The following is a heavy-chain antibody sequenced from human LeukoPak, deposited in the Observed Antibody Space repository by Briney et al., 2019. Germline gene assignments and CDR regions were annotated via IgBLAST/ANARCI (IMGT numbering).Heavy chain of an antibody. CDR2: IYHSGST. CDR3: ARLLTYCSSTSCFFSAFDI. Sequence: SETLSLTCAVSGYSISSGYYWGWIRQSPGKGLEWIGSIYHSGSTYYNPSLKSRVTISVDTSKNQFSLKLSSVTAADTAVYYCARLLTYCSSTSCFFSAFDIWGQGTMVTVSS. V-gene: IGHV4-38-2*01. D-gene: IGHD2-2*01. J-gene: IGHJ3*02. CDR1: GYSISSGYY.